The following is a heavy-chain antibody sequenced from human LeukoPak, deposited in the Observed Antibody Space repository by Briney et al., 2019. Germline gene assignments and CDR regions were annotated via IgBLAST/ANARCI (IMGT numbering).Heavy chain of an antibody. J-gene: IGHJ4*02. CDR1: GFTFSTYA. Sequence: GGSLGLSCAASGFTFSTYAMTWVRQAPGKGLEWVSAITSSGDTTYYADSVKGRFTISRDNSKNTLSLQMNSLRVEDTAVYHCAKDPNYYDSSGSIDNWGRGTLVTVSS. CDR2: ITSSGDTT. D-gene: IGHD3-22*01. V-gene: IGHV3-23*01. CDR3: AKDPNYYDSSGSIDN.